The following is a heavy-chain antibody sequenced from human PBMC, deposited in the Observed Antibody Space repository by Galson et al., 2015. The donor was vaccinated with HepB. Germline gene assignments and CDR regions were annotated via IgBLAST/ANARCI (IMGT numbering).Heavy chain of an antibody. V-gene: IGHV5-10-1*01. J-gene: IGHJ3*02. D-gene: IGHD6-19*01. CDR3: ARLHPQWLVRGGAFDI. CDR2: IDPSDSYT. CDR1: GYSFTSYW. Sequence: QSGAEVKKPGESLRISCKGSGYSFTSYWISWVRQMPGKGLEWMGRIDPSDSYTNYSPSFQGHVTISADKSISTAYLQWSSLKASDTAMYYCARLHPQWLVRGGAFDIWGQGTMVTVSS.